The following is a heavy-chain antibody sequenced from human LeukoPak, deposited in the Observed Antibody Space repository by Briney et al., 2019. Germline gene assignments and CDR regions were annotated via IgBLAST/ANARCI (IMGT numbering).Heavy chain of an antibody. V-gene: IGHV3-30*18. Sequence: PGGSLRLSCVGSGFTFSSFGTHWVRQAPGKGLEWVAVISDDGKTTYYADSVKGRFTISRENSKNALYLQMNSLRAEDTAVYYCAKGVRVVGPDSGYYYYMDVWGKGTTVTISS. CDR3: AKGVRVVGPDSGYYYYMDV. CDR2: ISDDGKTT. D-gene: IGHD1-26*01. CDR1: GFTFSSFG. J-gene: IGHJ6*03.